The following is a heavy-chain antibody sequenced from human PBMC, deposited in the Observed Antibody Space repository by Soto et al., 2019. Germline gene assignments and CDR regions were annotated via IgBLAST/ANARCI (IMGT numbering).Heavy chain of an antibody. D-gene: IGHD3-10*01. V-gene: IGHV2-5*02. J-gene: IGHJ3*02. Sequence: SGPTLVKPTPTLTLTCTFSGFSLSTSGVGVGWIRQPPGKALEWLALIYWDDDKRYSPSLKSRLTITKDTSKNQVVLTMTNMDPVDTATYYCALSPERITMVRGATEPGAFDIWGQGTMVTVSS. CDR2: IYWDDDK. CDR3: ALSPERITMVRGATEPGAFDI. CDR1: GFSLSTSGVG.